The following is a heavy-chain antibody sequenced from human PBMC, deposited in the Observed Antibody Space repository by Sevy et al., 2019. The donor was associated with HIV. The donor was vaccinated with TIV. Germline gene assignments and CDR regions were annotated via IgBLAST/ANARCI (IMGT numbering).Heavy chain of an antibody. J-gene: IGHJ4*02. V-gene: IGHV4-59*08. Sequence: SETLSLTCTVSGGSISSYYWSWLRQPPGKGLEWIGYIYYSGSTNYNPSLKSRVTISVDTSKNQFSLKLSSVTAADTAVYYCARHRRGYSYGYYFDYWGQRTLVTVSS. CDR2: IYYSGST. CDR1: GGSISSYY. CDR3: ARHRRGYSYGYYFDY. D-gene: IGHD5-18*01.